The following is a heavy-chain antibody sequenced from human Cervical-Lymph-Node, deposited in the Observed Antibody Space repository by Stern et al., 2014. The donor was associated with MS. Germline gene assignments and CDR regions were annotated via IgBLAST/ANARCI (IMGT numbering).Heavy chain of an antibody. J-gene: IGHJ4*02. CDR3: ATFTTTFDY. CDR2: INTINGNP. Sequence: QVQLVQSGSELKKPGASVTVSCQASGYTFTSYPMNWVRQAPGQGLEWMGWINTINGNPTYAQCFTGRFVFSLDTSVSTAYLQISSLKAEDTAVYYCATFTTTFDYWGRGTLVTVSS. CDR1: GYTFTSYP. V-gene: IGHV7-4-1*02. D-gene: IGHD1-1*01.